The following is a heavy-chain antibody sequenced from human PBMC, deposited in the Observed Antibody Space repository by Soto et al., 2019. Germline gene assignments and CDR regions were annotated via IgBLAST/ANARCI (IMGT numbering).Heavy chain of an antibody. CDR3: ARSQTTVTSYAD. CDR2: IYHSGST. CDR1: GGSISSGGYS. Sequence: QLQLQESGSGLVKPSQTLSLTCAVSGGSISSGGYSWSWIRQPPGKGLEWIGYIYHSGSTYYNPSLNSRVTISVDRSKNQFSMKLSSVPAADTAVYYCARSQTTVTSYADWGQGTLVTVSS. D-gene: IGHD4-17*01. J-gene: IGHJ4*02. V-gene: IGHV4-30-2*01.